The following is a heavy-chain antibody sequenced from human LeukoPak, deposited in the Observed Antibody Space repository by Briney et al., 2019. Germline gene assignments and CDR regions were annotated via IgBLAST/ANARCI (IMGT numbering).Heavy chain of an antibody. CDR3: ARHVEQWLTPFDY. J-gene: IGHJ4*02. D-gene: IGHD6-19*01. CDR2: IYYSGRT. Sequence: SETLSLTCTVSGGSISSYYWSWIRQPPGKGLEWIGYIYYSGRTNYNPSLKSRVTISVDTSKNQFSLKLSSVTAADTAVYYCARHVEQWLTPFDYWGQGTLVTVSS. V-gene: IGHV4-59*08. CDR1: GGSISSYY.